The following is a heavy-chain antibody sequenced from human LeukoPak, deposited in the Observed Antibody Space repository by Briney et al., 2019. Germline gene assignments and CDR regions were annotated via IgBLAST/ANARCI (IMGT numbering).Heavy chain of an antibody. Sequence: PGGSLRLSCAASGFTFSSYDMHWVRQATGKGLEWVSASGTAGDTYYPGSVKGRFTISRENAKNSLYLQMNSLRAGDTAVYYCARGDSSGYFELDYWGQGTLVTVSS. D-gene: IGHD3-22*01. CDR1: GFTFSSYD. CDR3: ARGDSSGYFELDY. V-gene: IGHV3-13*01. J-gene: IGHJ4*02. CDR2: SGTAGDT.